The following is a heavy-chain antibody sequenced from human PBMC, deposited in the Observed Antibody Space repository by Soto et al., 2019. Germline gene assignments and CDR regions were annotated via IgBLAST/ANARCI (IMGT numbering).Heavy chain of an antibody. CDR3: ARADSGYAHGYYYYGMDV. J-gene: IGHJ6*02. Sequence: EVQLVESGGGLVQPGGSLRLSCAASGFTFSSYSMNWVRQAPGKGLEWVSYISSSSSTIYYADSVKGRFTISRDNAKNSXSLQINSLRAEDTAVYYCARADSGYAHGYYYYGMDVRGQGTTVTVSS. CDR1: GFTFSSYS. CDR2: ISSSSSTI. V-gene: IGHV3-48*01. D-gene: IGHD5-12*01.